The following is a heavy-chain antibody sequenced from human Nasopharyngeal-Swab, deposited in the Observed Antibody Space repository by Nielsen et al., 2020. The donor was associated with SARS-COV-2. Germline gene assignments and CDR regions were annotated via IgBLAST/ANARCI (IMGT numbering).Heavy chain of an antibody. Sequence: GSLRLSCTVSGYSISSGYYWGWIRQPPGKGLEWIGSIYHSGSTNYNPSLKSRVTISVDTSKNQFSLKLSSVTAADTTVYYCARGLYSSSRYAAFYDYWGQGTLVTVSS. V-gene: IGHV4-38-2*02. J-gene: IGHJ4*02. CDR3: ARGLYSSSRYAAFYDY. D-gene: IGHD6-13*01. CDR1: GYSISSGYY. CDR2: IYHSGST.